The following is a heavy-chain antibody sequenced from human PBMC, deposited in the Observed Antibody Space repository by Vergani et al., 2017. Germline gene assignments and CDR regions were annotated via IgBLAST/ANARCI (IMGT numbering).Heavy chain of an antibody. CDR1: GYTFTSYG. J-gene: IGHJ5*02. D-gene: IGHD3-3*01. Sequence: QVQLVQSGAEVKKPGASVKVSCKASGYTFTSYGISWVRQAPGQGLEWMGWISAYNGNTNYAQKLQGRVTMTTDTSTSTAYMELRSLRSDDTAVYYCARDGPYYDFWSGSEPYNWFDPWGQGTLVTVSS. CDR3: ARDGPYYDFWSGSEPYNWFDP. V-gene: IGHV1-18*01. CDR2: ISAYNGNT.